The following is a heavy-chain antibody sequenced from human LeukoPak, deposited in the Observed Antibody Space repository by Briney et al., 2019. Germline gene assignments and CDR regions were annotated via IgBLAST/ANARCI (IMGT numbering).Heavy chain of an antibody. Sequence: SETLSLTCAVSGGSISSYYWSWIRQPPGKGLEWIGYIYYSGSTNYNPSLKSRVTISVDTSKNQFSLKLSSVTAADTAVYYCARTEELLLLDYWGQGTLVTVSS. V-gene: IGHV4-59*01. D-gene: IGHD1-26*01. CDR3: ARTEELLLLDY. CDR1: GGSISSYY. CDR2: IYYSGST. J-gene: IGHJ4*02.